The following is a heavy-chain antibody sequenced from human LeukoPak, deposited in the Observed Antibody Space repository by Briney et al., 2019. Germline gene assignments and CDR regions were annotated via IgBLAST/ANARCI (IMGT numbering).Heavy chain of an antibody. CDR2: ISSSNNYI. Sequence: GGSLRLSCAASGFTFSSYSMNWVRQAPGKGLEWVSSISSSNNYIYYADSVKVRFTISRDNAKNTLYLQMNSLRAEDTAVYYCARDQPRRDGYNYWYYYYYMDVWGKGTTVTVSS. CDR1: GFTFSSYS. D-gene: IGHD5-24*01. CDR3: ARDQPRRDGYNYWYYYYYMDV. J-gene: IGHJ6*03. V-gene: IGHV3-21*01.